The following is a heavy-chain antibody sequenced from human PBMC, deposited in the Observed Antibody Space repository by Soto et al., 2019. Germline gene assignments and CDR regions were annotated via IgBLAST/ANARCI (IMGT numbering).Heavy chain of an antibody. J-gene: IGHJ3*02. D-gene: IGHD2-21*01. Sequence: VQLVESGGGLVQPGGSLRLSCVVSGSTFSDHYMDWVRQAPGKGLEWVGRTGNRVNSYTTEYAASVKGRFSISRDDSKNSLYLQMNSLKTEDTAVYHCTRGYSSVSIYAFDIWGQGTMVTVSS. CDR3: TRGYSSVSIYAFDI. CDR2: TGNRVNSYTT. CDR1: GSTFSDHY. V-gene: IGHV3-72*01.